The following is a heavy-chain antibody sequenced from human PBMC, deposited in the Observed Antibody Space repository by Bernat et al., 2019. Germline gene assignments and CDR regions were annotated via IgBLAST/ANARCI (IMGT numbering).Heavy chain of an antibody. CDR2: IKSKTDGGTT. CDR1: GFTFSNAW. J-gene: IGHJ1*01. Sequence: EVQLVESGGGLVKPGGSLRLSCAASGFTFSNAWINWVRQAPGKGLEWVGRIKSKTDGGTTDYAAPVKGRFTISRDDSKNTLYLQMNSLKTEDTAVYYCTAQSSGLVDFQHWGQGTLVTVSS. V-gene: IGHV3-15*07. D-gene: IGHD3-22*01. CDR3: TAQSSGLVDFQH.